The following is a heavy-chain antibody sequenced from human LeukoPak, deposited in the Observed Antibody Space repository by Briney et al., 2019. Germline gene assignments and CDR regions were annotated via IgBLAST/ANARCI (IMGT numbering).Heavy chain of an antibody. D-gene: IGHD2-15*01. CDR3: ALTLGGSNAFDI. Sequence: ASVKVSCKASGGTFSSYAISWVRQAPGQGLEWMGGIIPIFGAANYAQKFQGRVTITTDESTSTAYMELSSLRSEDTAVYYCALTLGGSNAFDIWGQGTMVTVSS. J-gene: IGHJ3*02. V-gene: IGHV1-69*05. CDR1: GGTFSSYA. CDR2: IIPIFGAA.